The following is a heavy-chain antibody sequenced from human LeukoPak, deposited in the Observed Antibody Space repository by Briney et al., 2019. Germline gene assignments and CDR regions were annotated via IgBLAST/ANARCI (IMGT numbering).Heavy chain of an antibody. D-gene: IGHD6-6*01. CDR2: ISSSSSYI. Sequence: GGSLRLSCAVSGFTFSNYWMSWVRQAPGKGLEWVSSISSSSSYIYYADSVKGRFTISRDNAKNSLYLQMNSLRAEDTAVYYCARATQEQLDPFDYWGQGTLVTVSS. CDR3: ARATQEQLDPFDY. V-gene: IGHV3-21*01. CDR1: GFTFSNYW. J-gene: IGHJ4*02.